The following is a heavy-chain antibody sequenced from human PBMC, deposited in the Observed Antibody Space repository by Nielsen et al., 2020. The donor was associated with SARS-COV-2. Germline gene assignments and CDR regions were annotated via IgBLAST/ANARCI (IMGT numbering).Heavy chain of an antibody. D-gene: IGHD6-13*01. V-gene: IGHV3-33*01. J-gene: IGHJ4*02. CDR2: IWYDGSNK. Sequence: GESLKISCAASGFTFSSYGMHWVRQAPGKGLEWVAVIWYDGSNKYYADSVKGRFTISRDNSKNTLYLQMNSLRAEDTAVYYCARDRAVSSWHDYWGQGTLVTVSS. CDR3: ARDRAVSSWHDY. CDR1: GFTFSSYG.